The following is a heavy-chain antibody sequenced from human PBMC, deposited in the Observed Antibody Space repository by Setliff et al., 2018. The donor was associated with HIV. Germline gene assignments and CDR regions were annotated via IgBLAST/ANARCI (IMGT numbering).Heavy chain of an antibody. Sequence: SETLSLTCTVSGGSISSGYYYWSWIRQHPGKGLEWIGYIYYSGNPFYNPSLRSRVTISLDTSKNQFSLKLSSVTAADAAVYYCARGFDYAQRPPLYYFDYWGQGTLVTVSS. CDR1: GGSISSGYYY. CDR3: ARGFDYAQRPPLYYFDY. V-gene: IGHV4-31*02. CDR2: IYYSGNP. D-gene: IGHD2-2*01. J-gene: IGHJ4*02.